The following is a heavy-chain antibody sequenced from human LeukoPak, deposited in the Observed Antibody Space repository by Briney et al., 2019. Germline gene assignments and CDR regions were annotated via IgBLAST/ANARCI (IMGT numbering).Heavy chain of an antibody. CDR1: GYTFTSYD. CDR3: ARVSTYFGVVTDFDY. CDR2: MNPNSGNT. V-gene: IGHV1-8*01. D-gene: IGHD3-3*01. J-gene: IGHJ4*02. Sequence: ASVKVSCKASGYTFTSYDINWVRQATGQGLEWMGWMNPNSGNTGYAQKFQGRVTMTRNTSISTAYMELSGLRSEDTAVYYCARVSTYFGVVTDFDYWGQGTLVTVSS.